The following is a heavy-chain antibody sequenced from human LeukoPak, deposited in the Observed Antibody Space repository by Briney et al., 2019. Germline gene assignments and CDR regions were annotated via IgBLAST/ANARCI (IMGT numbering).Heavy chain of an antibody. V-gene: IGHV3-23*01. CDR2: ISCSGGRT. D-gene: IGHD1-26*01. J-gene: IGHJ4*02. CDR3: AKDERGTRGRSYRSVRGYFDY. Sequence: PGGSVSLSCAVSVFTFSIYAMSCLRQSPGKGVEGVSAISCSGGRTYYADSVKGQFTISRDNSKNTLYLQMNSLRDEDTAVYYCAKDERGTRGRSYRSVRGYFDYWGQGTLVTVSS. CDR1: VFTFSIYA.